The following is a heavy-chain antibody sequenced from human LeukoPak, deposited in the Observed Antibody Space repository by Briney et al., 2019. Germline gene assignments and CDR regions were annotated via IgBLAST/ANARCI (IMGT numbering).Heavy chain of an antibody. CDR1: AYILTDNY. CDR2: INPNNGGT. D-gene: IGHD4-11*01. Sequence: ASVNVSCKASAYILTDNYMHWVRQAPGQGLEWMGWINPNNGGTKYAQKFQGRVTMTRDTSISTAFMELSRLRSDDTATYYCARAGGVTVTTTWGQGTLVNVSS. J-gene: IGHJ5*02. CDR3: ARAGGVTVTTT. V-gene: IGHV1-2*02.